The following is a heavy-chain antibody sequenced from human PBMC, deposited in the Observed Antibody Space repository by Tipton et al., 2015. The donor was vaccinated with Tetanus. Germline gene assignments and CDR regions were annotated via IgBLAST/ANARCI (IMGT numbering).Heavy chain of an antibody. D-gene: IGHD5-12*01. V-gene: IGHV4-61*01. J-gene: IGHJ6*02. CDR1: GGSVSSGSYY. Sequence: LRLSCTVSGGSVSSGSYYWSWIRQPPGKGLEWIGYIYYSGSTNYNPSLKSRVTISVDTSKNQFSLKLSSVTAADTAVYYCARSSPYSGYDGDYYYYGMDVWGQGTTVTVSS. CDR2: IYYSGST. CDR3: ARSSPYSGYDGDYYYYGMDV.